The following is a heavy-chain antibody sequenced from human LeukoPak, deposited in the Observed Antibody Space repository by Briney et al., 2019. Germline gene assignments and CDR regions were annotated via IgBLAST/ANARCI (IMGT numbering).Heavy chain of an antibody. CDR2: IYHSGST. CDR1: GGSISSGGYS. V-gene: IGHV4-30-2*01. Sequence: KPSETLSLTCAVSGGSISSGGYSWGWIRQPPGKGLEWIGYIYHSGSTYYNPSLKSRVTISVDRSKNQFSLKLSSVTAADTALYCCARGYGDNWFDPWGQGTLVTISS. D-gene: IGHD4-17*01. CDR3: ARGYGDNWFDP. J-gene: IGHJ5*02.